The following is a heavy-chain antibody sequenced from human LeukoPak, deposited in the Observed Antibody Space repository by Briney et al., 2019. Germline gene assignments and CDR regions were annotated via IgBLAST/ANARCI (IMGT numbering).Heavy chain of an antibody. Sequence: ASETLSLTCAVYGGSFSGYYWSWIRQPPGKGLEWIGEINHSGSTNYNPSLKSRVTISVDTSKNQFSLKLSSVTAADTAVYYCARRMWGGYCSGGSCYPFSQKRNWFDPWGQGTLVTVSS. CDR3: ARRMWGGYCSGGSCYPFSQKRNWFDP. CDR2: INHSGST. D-gene: IGHD2-15*01. J-gene: IGHJ5*02. V-gene: IGHV4-34*01. CDR1: GGSFSGYY.